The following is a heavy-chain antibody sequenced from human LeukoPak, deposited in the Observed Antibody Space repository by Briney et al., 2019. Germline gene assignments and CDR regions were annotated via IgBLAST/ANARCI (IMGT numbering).Heavy chain of an antibody. J-gene: IGHJ4*02. CDR2: IKRDGSEK. V-gene: IGHV3-7*01. D-gene: IGHD2-2*01. CDR3: ARTDSTSAGYFDY. Sequence: TGGSLRLSCAASGFTFSSYWMSWVRQAPGKGLEWVANIKRDGSEKYYVDSVKGRFTISRDNAKNSLYLQMNSLRAEDTAVYYCARTDSTSAGYFDYWGQGTLVTVSS. CDR1: GFTFSSYW.